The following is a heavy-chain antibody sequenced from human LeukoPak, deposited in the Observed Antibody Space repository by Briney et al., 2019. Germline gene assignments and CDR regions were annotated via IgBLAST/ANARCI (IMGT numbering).Heavy chain of an antibody. CDR2: IYSSGTT. CDR1: GFTVSSNY. V-gene: IGHV3-53*01. CDR3: ARGGGDYDSSGYFDY. Sequence: GGSLRLSCAASGFTVSSNYMSWVRQAPGKGLEWVSVIYSSGTTYYADSVKGRFTISRDNSENTLYLQMNSLRAEDTAVYYCARGGGDYDSSGYFDYWGRGTLVTVSS. D-gene: IGHD3-22*01. J-gene: IGHJ4*02.